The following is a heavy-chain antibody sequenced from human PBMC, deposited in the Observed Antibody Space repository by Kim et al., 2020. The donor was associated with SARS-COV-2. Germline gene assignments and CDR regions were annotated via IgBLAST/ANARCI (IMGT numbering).Heavy chain of an antibody. Sequence: SETLSLTCTVSGGSISSYYWSWIRQPPGKGLEWIGYIYYSGSTNYNPSLKSRVTISVDTSKNQFSLKLSSVTAADTAVYYCARERFAQGRGLTMIDSRGGDAFDIWGQGTMVTVSS. V-gene: IGHV4-59*13. CDR3: ARERFAQGRGLTMIDSRGGDAFDI. CDR1: GGSISSYY. CDR2: IYYSGST. J-gene: IGHJ3*02. D-gene: IGHD3-22*01.